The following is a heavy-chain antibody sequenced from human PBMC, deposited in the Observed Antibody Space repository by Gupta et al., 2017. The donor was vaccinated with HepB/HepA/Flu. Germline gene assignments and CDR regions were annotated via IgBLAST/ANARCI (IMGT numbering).Heavy chain of an antibody. J-gene: IGHJ4*02. Sequence: QVQLQQWGAGLSTPSETLSLTCAVYGGSFSGYYWSWIRQPPGKGLEWIREINHSGSTNYNPSLKSRVTISVDTSKNQFSLKLSSVTAADTAVYYCARGSQDYYGSGSYYEIDYWGQGTLVTVSS. CDR1: GGSFSGYY. CDR2: INHSGST. V-gene: IGHV4-34*01. D-gene: IGHD3-10*01. CDR3: ARGSQDYYGSGSYYEIDY.